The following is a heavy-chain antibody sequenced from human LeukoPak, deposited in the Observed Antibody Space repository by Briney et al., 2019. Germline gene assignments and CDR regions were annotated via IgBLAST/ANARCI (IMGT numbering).Heavy chain of an antibody. CDR3: ASSTGSSWYSGYFDY. V-gene: IGHV1-18*01. Sequence: GASVKVSCKASGYTSTSYGISWVRQAPGQGLEWMGWISAYNGNTNYAQKLQGRVTMTTDTSTSTAYMELRSLRSDDTAVYYCASSTGSSWYSGYFDYWGQGTLVTVSS. D-gene: IGHD6-13*01. J-gene: IGHJ4*02. CDR2: ISAYNGNT. CDR1: GYTSTSYG.